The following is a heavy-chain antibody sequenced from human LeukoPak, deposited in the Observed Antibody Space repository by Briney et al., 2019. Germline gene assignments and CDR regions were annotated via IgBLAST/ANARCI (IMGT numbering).Heavy chain of an antibody. V-gene: IGHV1-69*05. CDR1: GGTFSSYA. CDR2: IIPIFGTA. J-gene: IGHJ4*02. Sequence: GASVKVSCKASGGTFSSYAISWVRQAPGQGLEWMGRIIPIFGTANYAQKFQGRVTITTDESTSTAYMELSSLRSEDTAVYYCASSGLRFLEWLLPSGYWGQGTLVTVSS. CDR3: ASSGLRFLEWLLPSGY. D-gene: IGHD3-3*01.